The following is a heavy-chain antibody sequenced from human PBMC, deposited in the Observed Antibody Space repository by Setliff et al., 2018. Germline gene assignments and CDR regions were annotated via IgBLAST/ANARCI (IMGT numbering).Heavy chain of an antibody. J-gene: IGHJ4*02. Sequence: SETLSLTCTVYGVSFSDYYWGWVRQSPGKGLDWIGEINHSGTTNYDPSLEGRISISVDTSKRQFSLKLTSVTAADMAVHYCRFWSGYYKNDYWAQGTLVTVS. V-gene: IGHV4-34*01. D-gene: IGHD3-3*01. CDR1: GVSFSDYY. CDR3: RFWSGYYKNDY. CDR2: INHSGTT.